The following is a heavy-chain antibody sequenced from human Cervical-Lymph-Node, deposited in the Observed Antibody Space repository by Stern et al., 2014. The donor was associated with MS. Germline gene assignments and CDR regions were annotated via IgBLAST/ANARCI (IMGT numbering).Heavy chain of an antibody. CDR3: ARDGDSSMLGLDV. CDR1: GGTLSDYG. V-gene: IGHV1-69*01. CDR2: IIPMFGTA. Sequence: QLVQSGAEVKKPGSSVKVSCKASGGTLSDYGISWVRQAPGQGLEWMGGIIPMFGTANYAQKSQGRVTLTADDSTNTAYMDLSSLTSDDTAVYYCARDGDSSMLGLDVWGQGTTVTVSS. J-gene: IGHJ6*02. D-gene: IGHD4-17*01.